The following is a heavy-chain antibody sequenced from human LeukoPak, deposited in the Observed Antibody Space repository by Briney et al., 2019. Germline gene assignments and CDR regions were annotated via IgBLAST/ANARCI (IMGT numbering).Heavy chain of an antibody. CDR1: GYTFTSYG. J-gene: IGHJ1*01. Sequence: GASVKVSCKASGYTFTSYGISWVRQAPGQGLEWMGWISAYNGNTNYAQKLQGRVTMTTDTSTSTAYMELRSLRSDDTAVYYCARAAYVLAAAGHFQHWGQGTLVTVSS. CDR2: ISAYNGNT. CDR3: ARAAYVLAAAGHFQH. D-gene: IGHD6-13*01. V-gene: IGHV1-18*01.